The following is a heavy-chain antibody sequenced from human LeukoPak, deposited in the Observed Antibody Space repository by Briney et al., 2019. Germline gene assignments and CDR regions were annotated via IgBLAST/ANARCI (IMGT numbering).Heavy chain of an antibody. CDR2: PRYGGTT. V-gene: IGHV4-59*01. D-gene: IGHD1-1*01. CDR1: DDSLSDYY. J-gene: IGHJ1*01. Sequence: PSETLSLTCSVSDDSLSDYYWCLIGQPPRRELPWIGSPRYGGTTSQNPSLKSRVTMSVDTSKNRLSLRLTSVTAADTAVYYCARGSGIHAWNLQHWGQGILVTVSS. CDR3: ARGSGIHAWNLQH.